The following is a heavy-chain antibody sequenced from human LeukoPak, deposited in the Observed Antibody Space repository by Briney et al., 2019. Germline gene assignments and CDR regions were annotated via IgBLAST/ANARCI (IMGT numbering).Heavy chain of an antibody. Sequence: GGSLRLSCAASGFTFSSYAMSWFRQAPGKGLEGVSSISSSSSYIYYADSVKGRFTISRDNAKNSLYLQMNSLRAEDTAVYYCARDVGIAVAGPLRYWGQGTLVTVSS. J-gene: IGHJ4*02. D-gene: IGHD6-19*01. CDR2: ISSSSSYI. CDR1: GFTFSSYA. V-gene: IGHV3-21*01. CDR3: ARDVGIAVAGPLRY.